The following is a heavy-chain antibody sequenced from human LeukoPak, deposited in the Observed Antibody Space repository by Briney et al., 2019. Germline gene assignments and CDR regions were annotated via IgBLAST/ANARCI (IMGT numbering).Heavy chain of an antibody. CDR1: GCSISSTNW. J-gene: IGHJ4*02. Sequence: SETLSLTCGVSGCSISSTNWWSWVRQPPGQGLEWIGEISLSGLTNYNPSLNSRVTVSLDKSKNQLSLNLTSVTAADTAVYYCSRENGAFSPFGYWGQGTLVTVPS. V-gene: IGHV4-4*02. D-gene: IGHD2-8*01. CDR3: SRENGAFSPFGY. CDR2: ISLSGLT.